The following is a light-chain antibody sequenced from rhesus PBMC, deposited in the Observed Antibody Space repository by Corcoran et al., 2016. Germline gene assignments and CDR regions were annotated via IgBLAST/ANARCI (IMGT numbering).Light chain of an antibody. CDR1: QSVSSS. V-gene: IGKV3-24*04. J-gene: IGKJ1*01. CDR3: LQSSNWPRT. CDR2: GAS. Sequence: EIVMTQSPATLALSPGERATLSCRASQSVSSSLAWYQQKPGKAPRHLIDGASSRATGIPDRFRCIGSGTEFTLTISSLEPEDVGVYFCLQSSNWPRTFGQGTKVEIK.